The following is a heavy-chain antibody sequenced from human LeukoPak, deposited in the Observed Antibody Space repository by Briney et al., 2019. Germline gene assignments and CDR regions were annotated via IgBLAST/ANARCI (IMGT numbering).Heavy chain of an antibody. V-gene: IGHV3-23*01. CDR2: ISGSGGNT. Sequence: PGGSLRLSCAASGFTFSRYAMGRVRQAPGKGLEWVSGISGSGGNTYYADSVKGRFTISRDNSNNTLYLQMNSLRAEDTAVYYFARHSRGRSYVFDYWGQGTLVTVSS. J-gene: IGHJ4*02. CDR1: GFTFSRYA. CDR3: ARHSRGRSYVFDY. D-gene: IGHD3-10*01.